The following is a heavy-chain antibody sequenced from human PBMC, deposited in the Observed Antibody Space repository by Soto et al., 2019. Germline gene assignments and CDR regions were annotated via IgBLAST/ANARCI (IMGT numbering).Heavy chain of an antibody. CDR1: GYSFTSYW. Sequence: PGESRKISCKGSGYSFTSYWISWVRQMPGKGLEWMGRIDPSDSYTNYSPSFQGHVTISADKSISTAYLQWSSLKASDTAMYYCARQDAARPGYYYYGMDVWGQGTTVTVSS. V-gene: IGHV5-10-1*01. D-gene: IGHD6-6*01. CDR3: ARQDAARPGYYYYGMDV. J-gene: IGHJ6*02. CDR2: IDPSDSYT.